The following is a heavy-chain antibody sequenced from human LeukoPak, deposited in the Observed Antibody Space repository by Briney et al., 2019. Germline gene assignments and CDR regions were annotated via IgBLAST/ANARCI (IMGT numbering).Heavy chain of an antibody. Sequence: SETLSLTCTVSGGSISSYCWSWIRQPPGKGLEWIGYIYYSGSTNYNPSLKSRVTISVDTSKNQFSLKLSSVTAADTAVYYCASTASDPFQFDYWGQGTLVTVSS. V-gene: IGHV4-59*01. J-gene: IGHJ4*02. CDR2: IYYSGST. CDR1: GGSISSYC. CDR3: ASTASDPFQFDY. D-gene: IGHD2-21*02.